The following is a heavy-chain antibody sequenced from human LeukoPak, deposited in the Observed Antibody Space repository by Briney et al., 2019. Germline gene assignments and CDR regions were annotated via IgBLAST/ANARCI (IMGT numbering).Heavy chain of an antibody. V-gene: IGHV1-69*04. CDR2: IIPILGIA. CDR1: GGTFSSYA. D-gene: IGHD5-12*01. J-gene: IGHJ4*02. Sequence: GASVKVSCKASGGTFSSYAIGWVRQAPGQGLEWMGRIIPILGIANYAQKYQGRVTITADKSTSTAYMELSSLRSEDTAEYYCARLKWYGGYGLGDYWGQGTLVTVSS. CDR3: ARLKWYGGYGLGDY.